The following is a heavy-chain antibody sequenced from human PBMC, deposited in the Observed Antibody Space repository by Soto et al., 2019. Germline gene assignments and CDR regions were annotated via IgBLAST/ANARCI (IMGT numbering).Heavy chain of an antibody. V-gene: IGHV1-69*02. J-gene: IGHJ4*02. Sequence: QVQLVQSGAEVKKPGSSAKVSCKASGGTFSSYTISWVRQAPGQGLEWMGRIIPILGIANYAQKFQGRVTITADKSTSTAYMELSSLRSEDTAVYYCARHGAARPDYWGQGTLVTVSS. D-gene: IGHD6-6*01. CDR1: GGTFSSYT. CDR2: IIPILGIA. CDR3: ARHGAARPDY.